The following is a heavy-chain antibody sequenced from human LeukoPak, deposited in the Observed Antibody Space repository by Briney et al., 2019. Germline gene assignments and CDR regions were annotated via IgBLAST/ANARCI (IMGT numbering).Heavy chain of an antibody. CDR3: ARGGSGSYFSWLDP. V-gene: IGHV1-2*02. D-gene: IGHD3-10*01. CDR2: INPNSGGT. CDR1: GYTFTGYY. J-gene: IGHJ5*02. Sequence: ASVKVSCKASGYTFTGYYIHWVRQAPGQGLECVGWINPNSGGTNYAQKFQGRVTMTRDTSISTAYMELSRLRSDDTAVYYCARGGSGSYFSWLDPWGQGTLITVSS.